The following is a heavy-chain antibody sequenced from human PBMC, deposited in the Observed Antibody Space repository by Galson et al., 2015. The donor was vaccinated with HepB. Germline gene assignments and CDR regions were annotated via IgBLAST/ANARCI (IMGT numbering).Heavy chain of an antibody. CDR2: ISWNSGSI. Sequence: SLRLSCAASGFTFGDYAMHWVRQAPGKGLEWVSGISWNSGSIGYADSVKGRFTISRDNAKNSLYLQMNSLRAEDTALYYCAKDIGKTVRGVTNDYWGQGTLVTVSS. D-gene: IGHD3-10*01. J-gene: IGHJ4*02. CDR1: GFTFGDYA. V-gene: IGHV3-9*01. CDR3: AKDIGKTVRGVTNDY.